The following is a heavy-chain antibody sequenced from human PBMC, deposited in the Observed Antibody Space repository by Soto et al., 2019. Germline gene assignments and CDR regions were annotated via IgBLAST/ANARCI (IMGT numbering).Heavy chain of an antibody. J-gene: IGHJ4*02. CDR3: ARRYGPGFDY. V-gene: IGHV4-59*08. Sequence: PSETLSLTCTVSGGSINSYFWSWIRQPPGKGLEWIGYIFYSGSTNYNPSLKSRVTISVDTSKNQFSLKLSFVTAADTAVYYCARRYGPGFDYWGQGTLVTVSS. D-gene: IGHD4-17*01. CDR1: GGSINSYF. CDR2: IFYSGST.